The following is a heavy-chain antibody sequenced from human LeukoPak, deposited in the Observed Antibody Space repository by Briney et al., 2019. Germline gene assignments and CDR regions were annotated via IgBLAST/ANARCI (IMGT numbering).Heavy chain of an antibody. CDR3: ARDPIGSRWPYYFDY. Sequence: SVKVSCKASGGTFSSYAISWVRQAPGQGLEWMGGIIPIFGTANYAQKFQARVTITRDTSASTAYMEMRSLRSEDTAVYYCARDPIGSRWPYYFDYWGQGTLVTVAS. V-gene: IGHV1-69*05. J-gene: IGHJ4*02. CDR2: IIPIFGTA. D-gene: IGHD6-13*01. CDR1: GGTFSSYA.